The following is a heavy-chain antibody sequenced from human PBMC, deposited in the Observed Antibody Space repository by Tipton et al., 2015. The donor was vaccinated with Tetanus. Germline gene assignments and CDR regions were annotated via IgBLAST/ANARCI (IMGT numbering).Heavy chain of an antibody. J-gene: IGHJ6*02. D-gene: IGHD3-10*01. CDR2: IWYDGSNK. Sequence: SLRLSCAASGFTFSSYGMHWVRQAPGKGLEWVAVIWYDGSNKYYADSVKGRFTISRDNSKNTLYLQMNGLRAEDTAVYYCARSGSGTNYYYYGMDVWGQGTTVTVSS. CDR1: GFTFSSYG. V-gene: IGHV3-33*01. CDR3: ARSGSGTNYYYYGMDV.